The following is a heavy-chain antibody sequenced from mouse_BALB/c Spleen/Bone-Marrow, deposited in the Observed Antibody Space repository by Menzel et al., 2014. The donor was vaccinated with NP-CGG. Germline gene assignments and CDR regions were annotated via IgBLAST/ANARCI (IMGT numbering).Heavy chain of an antibody. V-gene: IGHV1-5*01. J-gene: IGHJ4*01. CDR2: IYPGNSDI. CDR3: TVYRFDEDAMDY. D-gene: IGHD2-14*01. CDR1: GYSFTSYW. Sequence: EVQGVESGTVLARPGASVKMSCKASGYSFTSYWMHWVKRRPGQGLEWIGAIYPGNSDISYNQKFKGKAKLTAVTSASTAYMELSSLTNEGSAVYYCTVYRFDEDAMDYWGQGTSVTVSS.